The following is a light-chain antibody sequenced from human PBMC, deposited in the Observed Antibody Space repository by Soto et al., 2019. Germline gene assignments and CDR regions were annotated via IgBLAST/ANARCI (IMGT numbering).Light chain of an antibody. CDR3: QHYNKRPQLT. Sequence: EIVMTQSPATLSVSPLAIATLSCMANDDIGSNLAWYQQKAGQPPRLLIYGASTRATGIPARFSGSGSGTEFTLTISSLQSEDFAVYYCQHYNKRPQLTFGGGTKVDIK. V-gene: IGKV3-15*01. CDR2: GAS. CDR1: DDIGSN. J-gene: IGKJ4*01.